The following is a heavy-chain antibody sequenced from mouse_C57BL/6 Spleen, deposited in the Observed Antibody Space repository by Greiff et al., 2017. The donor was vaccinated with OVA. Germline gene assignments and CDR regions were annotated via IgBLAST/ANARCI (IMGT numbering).Heavy chain of an antibody. CDR3: TLVSWFAY. D-gene: IGHD6-2*01. V-gene: IGHV14-4*01. CDR1: GFNIKDDY. Sequence: VQLQQSGAELVRPGASVKLSCTASGFNIKDDYMHWVKQRPEQGLEWIGWIDPENGDTEYASKFQGKATITADTSSNTAYLQLSSLTSEDTAVYYCTLVSWFAYWGQGTLVTVSA. J-gene: IGHJ3*01. CDR2: IDPENGDT.